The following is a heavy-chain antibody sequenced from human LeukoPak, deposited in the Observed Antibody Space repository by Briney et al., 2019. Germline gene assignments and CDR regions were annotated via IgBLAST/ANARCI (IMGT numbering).Heavy chain of an antibody. D-gene: IGHD1-26*01. CDR2: IWYDGSNK. CDR3: ARDPSVVGATAFDY. J-gene: IGHJ4*02. Sequence: GRSLRLSCAASGFTFSSYGMHWVRQAPGKGLEWVAVIWYDGSNKYYADSVKGRFTISRDNSKNTLFLQVNSLRAEDTAVYYCARDPSVVGATAFDYWGQGTLVTVSS. V-gene: IGHV3-33*01. CDR1: GFTFSSYG.